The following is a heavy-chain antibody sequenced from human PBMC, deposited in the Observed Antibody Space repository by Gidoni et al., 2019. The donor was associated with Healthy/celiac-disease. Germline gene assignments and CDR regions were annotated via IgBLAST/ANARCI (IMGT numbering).Heavy chain of an antibody. CDR3: ARVSARIAARPRFDY. J-gene: IGHJ4*02. D-gene: IGHD6-6*01. Sequence: QVQLQESGPGLVKPSETLSLTCTVSGGYISSYYWSWIRQPPGKGLEWIGYIYYSGSTNYNPSLKSRVTISVDTSKNQFSLKLSSVTAADTAVYYCARVSARIAARPRFDYWGQGTLVTVSS. CDR1: GGYISSYY. CDR2: IYYSGST. V-gene: IGHV4-59*01.